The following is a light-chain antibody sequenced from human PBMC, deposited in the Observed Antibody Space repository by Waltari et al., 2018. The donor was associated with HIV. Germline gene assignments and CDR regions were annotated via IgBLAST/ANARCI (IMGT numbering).Light chain of an antibody. V-gene: IGLV2-11*01. CDR1: SSAIGYFAY. CDR2: EVS. J-gene: IGLJ1*01. CDR3: CSYAGTYTYV. Sequence: QSALTQPRSVSGSPGQSVTISCTGTSSAIGYFAYVSWYQQYPGKAPKVIIYEVSQRPSGVPDRFTASKSGITASLTISGLQDEDEADYYCCSYAGTYTYVFGTGTTVTVL.